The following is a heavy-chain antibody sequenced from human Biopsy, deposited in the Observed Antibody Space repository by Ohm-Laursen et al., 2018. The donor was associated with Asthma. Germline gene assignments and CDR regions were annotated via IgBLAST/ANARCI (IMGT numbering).Heavy chain of an antibody. V-gene: IGHV4-30-4*01. J-gene: IGHJ4*02. CDR2: IYYIGST. CDR1: GGSISSGAYY. D-gene: IGHD3-16*01. CDR3: ARRGGVRRYFDY. Sequence: SETLSLTRAVSGGSISSGAYYWSWVRQPPGKGLEWIGYIYYIGSTYYNPSLKSRVAISLDTSKNQLSLKLSSVTAADTAVYFCARRGGVRRYFDYWGQGTLVTVSS.